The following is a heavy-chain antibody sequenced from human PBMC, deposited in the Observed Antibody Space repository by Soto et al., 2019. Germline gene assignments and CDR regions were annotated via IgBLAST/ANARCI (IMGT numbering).Heavy chain of an antibody. CDR3: ARASRYYWNYMMY. CDR2: VSAYNGNT. CDR1: GYTFSNDA. D-gene: IGHD1-7*01. Sequence: QVQLVQSGAEVKKPGASVKVSCKASGYTFSNDAITWVRQAPGQGLEWMGWVSAYNGNTNYAQKVKRRVTMTTDTSTSTAYMEIRSLRYDDTAVYFCARASRYYWNYMMYWGQGTLVTVSS. V-gene: IGHV1-18*01. J-gene: IGHJ4*02.